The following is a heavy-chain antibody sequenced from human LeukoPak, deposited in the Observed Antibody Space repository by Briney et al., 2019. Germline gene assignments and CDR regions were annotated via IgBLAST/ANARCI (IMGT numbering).Heavy chain of an antibody. V-gene: IGHV3-21*01. J-gene: IGHJ4*02. CDR2: ISSSSRYI. CDR1: GFTFSNHY. Sequence: PGGSLRLSCAASGFTFSNHYIHWIRQAPGKGLEWVSSISSSSRYIFYADSVKGRFTISSDNAKNSVYLEMNSLRVDGTIVFFRARDPVMTPRVFDCWGQGTLVTVSS. CDR3: ARDPVMTPRVFDC.